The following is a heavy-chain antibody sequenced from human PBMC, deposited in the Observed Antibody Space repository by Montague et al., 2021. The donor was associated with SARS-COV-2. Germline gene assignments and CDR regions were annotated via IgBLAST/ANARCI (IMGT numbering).Heavy chain of an antibody. V-gene: IGHV3-30*18. Sequence: SLRLSCAASGFTFNNFAMHWVRQAPGQGLEWVAVISYDGSIQYYADSAKGRFTISRDWSKSTLFLQLSSLSPEDTAVYYCAKDSTIFWFERGRGTFDYWGRGTLVAVSS. J-gene: IGHJ4*01. CDR2: ISYDGSIQ. D-gene: IGHD3-16*01. CDR1: GFTFNNFA. CDR3: AKDSTIFWFERGRGTFDY.